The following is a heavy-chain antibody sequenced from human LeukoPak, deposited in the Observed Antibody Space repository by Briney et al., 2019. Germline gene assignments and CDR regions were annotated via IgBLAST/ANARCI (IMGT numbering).Heavy chain of an antibody. V-gene: IGHV1-2*02. CDR1: GYTFTGYY. J-gene: IGHJ4*02. CDR3: ARERRRYGSGGLDY. CDR2: INPNSGGT. Sequence: GASVKVSCKASGYTFTGYYMHWVRQAPGQGFEWMGWINPNSGGTNNAQKFQGRVTMTRDTSISTAYMELSRLRSDDTAVYYCARERRRYGSGGLDYWGQGTLVTVSS. D-gene: IGHD3-10*01.